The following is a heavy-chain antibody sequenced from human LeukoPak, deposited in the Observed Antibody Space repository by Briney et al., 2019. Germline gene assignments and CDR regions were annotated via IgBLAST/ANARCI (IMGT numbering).Heavy chain of an antibody. D-gene: IGHD5-24*01. CDR2: INPSGGST. Sequence: ASVKVSCKASGYTFTSYYMHWVRQAPGQGLEWMGIINPSGGSTSYAQKFQGRVTMTRDTSTSTVYMELSSLRSEDTAVYYGARGGERWLQGGGMDVWGQGTTVTVSS. V-gene: IGHV1-46*01. J-gene: IGHJ6*02. CDR3: ARGGERWLQGGGMDV. CDR1: GYTFTSYY.